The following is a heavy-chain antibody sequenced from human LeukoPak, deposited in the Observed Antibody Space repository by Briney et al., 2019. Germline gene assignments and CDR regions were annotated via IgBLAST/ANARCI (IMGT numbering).Heavy chain of an antibody. CDR1: GGSISSYY. CDR2: IYHSGST. V-gene: IGHV4-59*08. D-gene: IGHD2-2*03. J-gene: IGHJ3*02. CDR3: ARLGVDIVVVPAAILPSI. Sequence: SETLSLTCTVSGGSISSYYWSRIRQPPGKGLEWIGSIYHSGSTYYNPSLKSRVTISVDTSKNQFSLKLSSVTAADTAVYYCARLGVDIVVVPAAILPSIWGQGTMVTVSS.